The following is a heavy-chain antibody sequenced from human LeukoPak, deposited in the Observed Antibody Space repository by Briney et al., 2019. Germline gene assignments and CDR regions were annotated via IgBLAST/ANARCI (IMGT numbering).Heavy chain of an antibody. Sequence: PSETLSLNCAVSGSSISSDFYWGWVRQPPGKGLEWIGTIYHSGVSYLNPSLKSRLTISVDTSKNQFSLKLYSVTAADTAVYYCTREKASAVHYWGQGILVTVSS. J-gene: IGHJ4*02. CDR2: IYHSGVS. D-gene: IGHD2-2*01. CDR3: TREKASAVHY. V-gene: IGHV4-38-2*02. CDR1: GSSISSDFY.